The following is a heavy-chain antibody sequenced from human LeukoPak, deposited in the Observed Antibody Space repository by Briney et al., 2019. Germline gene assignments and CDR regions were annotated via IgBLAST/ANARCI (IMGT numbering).Heavy chain of an antibody. V-gene: IGHV3-30-3*01. CDR1: GFTFSTYP. Sequence: GGSLSLSCAASGFTFSTYPMLWVRQAPGKGREWVALLSYDGNRKYYADSVKGRFTISRDTSRNTLYLQMTSLGPDDTAVYFCARELFSGSHGYFDYWGQGTLVTVSS. CDR3: ARELFSGSHGYFDY. J-gene: IGHJ4*02. CDR2: LSYDGNRK. D-gene: IGHD1-26*01.